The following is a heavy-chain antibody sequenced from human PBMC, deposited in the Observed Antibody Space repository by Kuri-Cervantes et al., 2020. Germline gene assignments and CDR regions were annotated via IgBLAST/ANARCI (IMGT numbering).Heavy chain of an antibody. CDR3: ARGVYYSDGTGYDNYFDH. CDR2: INSDGSST. D-gene: IGHD3-22*01. Sequence: GESLKISCAASGFTLNNYWMHWVRQAPGKGLVWVSRINSDGSSTSYADSVKGRFTISRDNAKNTLYLQMNSLRAEDTAVYFCARGVYYSDGTGYDNYFDHWGQGALVTVSS. J-gene: IGHJ4*02. CDR1: GFTLNNYW. V-gene: IGHV3-74*01.